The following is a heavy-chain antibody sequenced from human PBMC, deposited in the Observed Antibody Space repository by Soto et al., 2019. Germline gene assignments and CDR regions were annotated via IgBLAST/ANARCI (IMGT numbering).Heavy chain of an antibody. J-gene: IGHJ5*02. CDR3: AKDRPVLFDP. Sequence: EVQLVESGGGLVQPGRSLRLSCAASGFTFDDYAMHWVRQAPGKGLEWVSGISWNSGSIGYADSVKGRFTISRDNAKNALYLQMNSLRAEDTALYYCAKDRPVLFDPWCQGTLVNVS. CDR1: GFTFDDYA. V-gene: IGHV3-9*01. CDR2: ISWNSGSI.